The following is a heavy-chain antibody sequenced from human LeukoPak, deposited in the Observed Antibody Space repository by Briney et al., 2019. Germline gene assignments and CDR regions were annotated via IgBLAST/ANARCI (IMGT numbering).Heavy chain of an antibody. Sequence: ASVKVSCKASGYTFTGYYMHWVRQAPGQGLEWMGWINPNSGGTNYAQKFQGRVTMTRDTSISTAYMEVSRLRSDDTAVYYCARVASDGDYDWFDPWGQGTLVTVSS. V-gene: IGHV1-2*02. CDR2: INPNSGGT. D-gene: IGHD4-17*01. J-gene: IGHJ5*02. CDR1: GYTFTGYY. CDR3: ARVASDGDYDWFDP.